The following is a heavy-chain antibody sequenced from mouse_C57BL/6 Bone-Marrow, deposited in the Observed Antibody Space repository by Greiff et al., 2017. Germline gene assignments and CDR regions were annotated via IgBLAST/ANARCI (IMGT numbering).Heavy chain of an antibody. CDR1: GFSFTSYG. Sequence: QVQLKESGPGLVQPSQSLSITCTVSGFSFTSYGVHWVRQSPGQGLEWLGVIWSGGSTDYNAAFISSLSISKDNSKSQVFFKMNSLQADDAAIYYWARKGIVTTRYYAMDYWGQGTSVTVSS. V-gene: IGHV2-2*01. J-gene: IGHJ4*01. CDR3: ARKGIVTTRYYAMDY. D-gene: IGHD2-5*01. CDR2: IWSGGST.